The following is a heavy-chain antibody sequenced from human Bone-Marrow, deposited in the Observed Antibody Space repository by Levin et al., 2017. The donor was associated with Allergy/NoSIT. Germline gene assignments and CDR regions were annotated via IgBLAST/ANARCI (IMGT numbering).Heavy chain of an antibody. V-gene: IGHV3-30*18. D-gene: IGHD1/OR15-1a*01. J-gene: IGHJ4*02. Sequence: QPGGSLRLSCAASGFTFSSYAMHWVRQAPGKGLEWVALISSDATNENYAESVKGRFTISRDNSKNTLYVQMNSLRAEDTAVYYCAKKYAPRNPVTIPGVRAGDFFDYWGQGTLVTVSS. CDR1: GFTFSSYA. CDR3: AKKYAPRNPVTIPGVRAGDFFDY. CDR2: ISSDATNE.